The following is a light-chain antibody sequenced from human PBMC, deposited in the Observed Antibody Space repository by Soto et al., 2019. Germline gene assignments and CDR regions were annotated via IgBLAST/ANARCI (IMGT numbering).Light chain of an antibody. CDR3: QQYNTWRWT. CDR2: GAS. CDR1: QSVNAN. Sequence: EVVMTQSPATLSVSPGERATLSCRASQSVNANLAWYQQKPGQAPRLLIHGASNRATGIPARFSGRGFGTEFLLTISGLQSEDFAVYYCQQYNTWRWTFGQGSKVQI. V-gene: IGKV3-15*01. J-gene: IGKJ1*01.